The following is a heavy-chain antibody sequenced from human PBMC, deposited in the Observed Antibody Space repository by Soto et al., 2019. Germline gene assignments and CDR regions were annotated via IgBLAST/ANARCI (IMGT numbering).Heavy chain of an antibody. J-gene: IGHJ4*02. D-gene: IGHD5-12*01. CDR2: IVGSDAKT. Sequence: PGGSLRLACATSGFSFASFALTWVRQAPGRGLEWVATIVGSDAKTHYADSVKGRFSISRDTSRNTVYLQMSNLRADDTAIYYCAKWTYLDFWGQGTRVTVSS. CDR3: AKWTYLDF. V-gene: IGHV3-23*01. CDR1: GFSFASFA.